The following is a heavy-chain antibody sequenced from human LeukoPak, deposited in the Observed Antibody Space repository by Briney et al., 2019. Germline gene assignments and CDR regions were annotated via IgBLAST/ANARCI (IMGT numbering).Heavy chain of an antibody. Sequence: GGSLRLSCAASGFTFSSYAMTWVRQAPGKGLEWVSGISGSAISTYYADSVKGRFTISRDNSQNTPYLQMSSLRAEDSAVYYCAKGDGPGTYYTRPSDYWGQGTLVTVSS. CDR3: AKGDGPGTYYTRPSDY. CDR2: ISGSAIST. V-gene: IGHV3-23*01. J-gene: IGHJ4*02. D-gene: IGHD3-10*01. CDR1: GFTFSSYA.